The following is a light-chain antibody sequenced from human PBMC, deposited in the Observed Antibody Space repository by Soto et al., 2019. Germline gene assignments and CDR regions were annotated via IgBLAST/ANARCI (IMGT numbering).Light chain of an antibody. CDR3: QQLNSYPFT. CDR2: AAS. CDR1: QGISSY. J-gene: IGKJ5*01. V-gene: IGKV1-9*01. Sequence: DIQLTQSPSFLSASVGDRVTITCRASQGISSYLAWYQQKPGKGPKLLIYAASTLESGVPSRFSGSGSGTEFTLTISSLQPEDFATYYCQQLNSYPFTFGRGTRLVIK.